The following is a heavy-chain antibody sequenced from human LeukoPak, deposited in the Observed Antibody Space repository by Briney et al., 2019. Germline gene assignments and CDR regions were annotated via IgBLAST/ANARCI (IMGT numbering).Heavy chain of an antibody. CDR2: ISGSGGST. D-gene: IGHD2-21*01. CDR3: ATSMAQDVDAFHI. CDR1: GFTFSSYG. Sequence: GALRLSCAASGFTFSSYGMSWVRQAPGKGLEWVSAISGSGGSTYYADSVKGRFTISRDNSKNTLYLQMNSLRAEDTAMFYCATSMAQDVDAFHIWGQGTMVTVSS. V-gene: IGHV3-23*01. J-gene: IGHJ3*02.